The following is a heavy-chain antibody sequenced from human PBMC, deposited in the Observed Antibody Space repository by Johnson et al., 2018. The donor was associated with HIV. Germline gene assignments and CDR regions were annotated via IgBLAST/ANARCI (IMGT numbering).Heavy chain of an antibody. CDR3: ASALCTWGAFDI. D-gene: IGHD2-8*01. CDR2: ISWNSRSI. CDR1: GFTFDDYA. V-gene: IGHV3-9*01. Sequence: VQLVESGGGLVQPGRSLRLSCVASGFTFDDYAMHWVRQGPGKGLEWVSGISWNSRSIGYADSVKGRFTISRDNSKNTLYLQMNSLRAEDTAVYYCASALCTWGAFDIWGQGTMVTVSS. J-gene: IGHJ3*02.